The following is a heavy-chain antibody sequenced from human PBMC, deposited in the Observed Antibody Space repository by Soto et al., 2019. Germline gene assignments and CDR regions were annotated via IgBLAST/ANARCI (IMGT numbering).Heavy chain of an antibody. CDR2: IYHSGSA. Sequence: SETLSLTCSVSGGSISSGDYYWSWIRQHPGKGLEWIGYIYHSGSAYYSPSLKSRVTISLDTSKNQFSLTLSAVTAADTAMYYCSTRAYDTNGYYRFDPWGQGILVTVSS. CDR1: GGSISSGDYY. J-gene: IGHJ5*01. V-gene: IGHV4-31*03. CDR3: STRAYDTNGYYRFDP. D-gene: IGHD3-22*01.